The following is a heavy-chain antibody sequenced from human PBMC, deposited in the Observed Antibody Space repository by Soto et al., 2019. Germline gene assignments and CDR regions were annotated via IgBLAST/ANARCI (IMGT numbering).Heavy chain of an antibody. Sequence: QVQLQESGPGLVTPSGTLSLTCAVSGGSISSSYWWNWVRQPPGKGLEWIGKIYHSGSTNYNPSLKNRFTISVDKSNTQFSLRLSSVTAADTAVYLCVTSLNYDFWRDGGRHYYFDYWGQGTLVTVSS. J-gene: IGHJ4*02. D-gene: IGHD3-3*01. CDR1: GGSISSSYW. CDR3: VTSLNYDFWRDGGRHYYFDY. CDR2: IYHSGST. V-gene: IGHV4-4*02.